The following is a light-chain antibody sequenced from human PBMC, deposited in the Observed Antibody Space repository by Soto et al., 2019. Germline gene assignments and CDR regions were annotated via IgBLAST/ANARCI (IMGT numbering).Light chain of an antibody. J-gene: IGLJ2*01. CDR2: EVN. V-gene: IGLV2-8*01. Sequence: QSALTQPPSASGSLGQSVTISCTGTSSDVGGYDYVSWYQQHPGKAPKLLIYEVNKRPSGVPDRFSGSKSGNTASLTVSGLQAEDEAGYYCISYAGNNNFIFGGGTKLTVL. CDR3: ISYAGNNNFI. CDR1: SSDVGGYDY.